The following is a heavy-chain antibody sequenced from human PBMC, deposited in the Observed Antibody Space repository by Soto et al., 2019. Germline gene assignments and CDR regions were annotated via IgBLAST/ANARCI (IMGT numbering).Heavy chain of an antibody. Sequence: SETLSLTCAVYGGSFSGYYWSWIRQPPGKGLEWIGEINHSGSTNYNPSLKSRVTISVDTSKNQFSLKLSSVTAADTAGYCCATGLKVSDFWSGSARPHNCYGMDVWGRGTTVTVSS. CDR1: GGSFSGYY. CDR3: ATGLKVSDFWSGSARPHNCYGMDV. V-gene: IGHV4-34*01. D-gene: IGHD3-3*01. J-gene: IGHJ6*02. CDR2: INHSGST.